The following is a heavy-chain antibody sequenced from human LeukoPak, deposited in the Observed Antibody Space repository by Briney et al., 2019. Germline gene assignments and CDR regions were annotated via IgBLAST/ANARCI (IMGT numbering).Heavy chain of an antibody. CDR2: IRSKAYGGTT. J-gene: IGHJ6*02. D-gene: IGHD5-18*01. Sequence: GGSLRLSCTASGFTFGDHAMSWVRQAPGKGLEWVGFIRSKAYGGTTEYAASVKGRFTISRDDSKSIAYLQMNSLKTEDTAVYYCTRGPIQLWPYYGMDVWGQGTTVIVSS. CDR1: GFTFGDHA. CDR3: TRGPIQLWPYYGMDV. V-gene: IGHV3-49*04.